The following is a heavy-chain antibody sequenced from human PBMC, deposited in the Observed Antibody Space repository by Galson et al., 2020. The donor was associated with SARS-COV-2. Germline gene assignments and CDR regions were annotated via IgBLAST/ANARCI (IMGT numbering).Heavy chain of an antibody. V-gene: IGHV3-11*01. CDR1: GFTFRNYN. CDR3: ARVFDVLTGGFDY. CDR2: ISSSAITI. J-gene: IGHJ4*02. D-gene: IGHD3-9*01. Sequence: TGGSLRLSCAASGFTFRNYNMNWIRQAPGKGLEWVYYISSSAITIDYADSVKGRFTISRDNGRNFLFLQMNSLRAEDTGVYYCARVFDVLTGGFDYWGQGVLVTVSS.